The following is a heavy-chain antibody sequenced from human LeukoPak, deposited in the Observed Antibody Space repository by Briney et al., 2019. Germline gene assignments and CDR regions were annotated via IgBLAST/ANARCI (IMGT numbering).Heavy chain of an antibody. J-gene: IGHJ6*03. CDR3: ARVTDYYYYMDV. Sequence: PGGSLRLSCATSGFSFSSYAMTWVRQAPGKGLDWVSSISYSGSSTHYADSVMGRFTISRDNSKNSLYLQMNSLRAEDTAVYYCARVTDYYYYMDVWGKGTTVTVSS. CDR2: ISYSGSST. CDR1: GFSFSSYA. V-gene: IGHV3-23*01.